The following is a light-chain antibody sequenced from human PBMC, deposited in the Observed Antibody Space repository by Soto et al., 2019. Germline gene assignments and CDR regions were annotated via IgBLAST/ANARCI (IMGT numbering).Light chain of an antibody. J-gene: IGKJ5*01. V-gene: IGKV3-11*01. CDR3: QQYNNWPPIT. Sequence: EIVLTQSPATLSLSPGERSTLFCRASQIVSTYLAWYQQKPGQAPRLLIYDVSNRATGIPARFSGSGSGTDFTLTISRLEPEDSAVYYCQQYNNWPPITFGQGTRREIK. CDR1: QIVSTY. CDR2: DVS.